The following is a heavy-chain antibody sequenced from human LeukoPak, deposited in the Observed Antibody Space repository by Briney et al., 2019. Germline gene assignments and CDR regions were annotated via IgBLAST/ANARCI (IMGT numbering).Heavy chain of an antibody. CDR1: GFAFASYA. Sequence: PGGSLRLSCAASGFAFASYAMGCVRQSPGKRLEWVSGITGSGENTYYAGSVKGRFTISRDNSKNTLYLQMNSLRPEDTAVYYCATSLVSGGSSYSCFDYWGQGTLVTVSS. D-gene: IGHD2-15*01. J-gene: IGHJ4*02. V-gene: IGHV3-23*01. CDR3: ATSLVSGGSSYSCFDY. CDR2: ITGSGENT.